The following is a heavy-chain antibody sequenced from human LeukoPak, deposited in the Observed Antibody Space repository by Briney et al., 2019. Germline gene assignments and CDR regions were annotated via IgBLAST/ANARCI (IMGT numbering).Heavy chain of an antibody. CDR1: GGSISNYY. D-gene: IGHD4-17*01. CDR3: ARDYGDYFDY. V-gene: IGHV4-59*01. Sequence: SETLSLTCTVSGGSISNYYWSCIRQPPGKGLEWIGYIYYSGSTNYNPSLKSRVIISVDTSKNQFSLKLSSVAAADTAVYYCARDYGDYFDYWGQGTLVTVSS. CDR2: IYYSGST. J-gene: IGHJ4*02.